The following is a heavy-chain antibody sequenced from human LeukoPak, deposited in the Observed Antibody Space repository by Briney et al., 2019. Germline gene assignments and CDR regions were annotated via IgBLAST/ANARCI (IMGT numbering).Heavy chain of an antibody. J-gene: IGHJ2*01. V-gene: IGHV3-9*01. CDR1: GFTFDDYA. Sequence: GRSLRLSCSASGFTFDDYAMHWVRQAPGKGLEWVSGISWNSGNITYGDSVKGRFTISRDNAKNSLYLQMNSLRTEDTALYYCAKGGAAADNYWYFDLWGRGTLVTVPS. CDR2: ISWNSGNI. D-gene: IGHD6-13*01. CDR3: AKGGAAADNYWYFDL.